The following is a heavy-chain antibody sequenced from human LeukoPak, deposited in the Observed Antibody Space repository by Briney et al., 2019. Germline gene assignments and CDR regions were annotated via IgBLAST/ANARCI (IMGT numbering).Heavy chain of an antibody. Sequence: GGSLRLSCVASGFTFSSYWMHWVRQAPGEGLVWVSRINSDGSTTTYADSVKGRFTISRDNAKNTLYLQMNSLRAEDTALYYCAKDGGIQLWLAYWGQGTLVTVSS. V-gene: IGHV3-74*01. CDR2: INSDGSTT. CDR3: AKDGGIQLWLAY. CDR1: GFTFSSYW. D-gene: IGHD5-18*01. J-gene: IGHJ4*02.